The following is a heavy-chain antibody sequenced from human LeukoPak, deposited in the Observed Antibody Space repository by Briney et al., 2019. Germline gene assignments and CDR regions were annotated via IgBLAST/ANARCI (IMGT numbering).Heavy chain of an antibody. Sequence: SETLSLTCTVSGGSISSSSYYWGWLRQPPGKGLEGIGSIYYSGSTYYNPSLKSRVTISVDTSKNQFSLKLSSVTAADTAVYYCARQTILRFLEWSPFNYYMDVWGKGTTVTVSS. CDR1: GGSISSSSYY. CDR2: IYYSGST. CDR3: ARQTILRFLEWSPFNYYMDV. V-gene: IGHV4-39*01. D-gene: IGHD3-3*01. J-gene: IGHJ6*03.